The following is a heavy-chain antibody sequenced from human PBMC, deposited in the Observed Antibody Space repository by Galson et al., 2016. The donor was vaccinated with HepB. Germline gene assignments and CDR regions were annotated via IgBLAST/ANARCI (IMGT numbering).Heavy chain of an antibody. D-gene: IGHD4-23*01. Sequence: TLSLTCTVSGVSVDGGVYSWAWIRHHAGRGLEWIGNVHYSDGTSYNPSLQSRVTMSLDTSQNQVSLRLNSVTAADTAVYYRARRSPGFGGPRDYFDYWGLGTLVTVSS. CDR2: VHYSDGT. J-gene: IGHJ4*02. V-gene: IGHV4-31*03. CDR1: GVSVDGGVYS. CDR3: ARRSPGFGGPRDYFDY.